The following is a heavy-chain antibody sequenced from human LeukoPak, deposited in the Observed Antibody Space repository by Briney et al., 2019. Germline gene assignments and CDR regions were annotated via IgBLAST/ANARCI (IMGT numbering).Heavy chain of an antibody. CDR1: GGSISSYY. J-gene: IGHJ6*03. V-gene: IGHV4-4*07. D-gene: IGHD3-10*01. CDR2: IYTSGST. CDR3: ARDSNMVRGVYYYYMDV. Sequence: SETLSLTCTVSGGSISSYYWSWIRQPAGKGLEWIGRIYTSGSTNYNPSLKSRVTMSVDTSKNQFSLKLSSVTAADTAVCYCARDSNMVRGVYYYYMDVWGKGTTVTVSS.